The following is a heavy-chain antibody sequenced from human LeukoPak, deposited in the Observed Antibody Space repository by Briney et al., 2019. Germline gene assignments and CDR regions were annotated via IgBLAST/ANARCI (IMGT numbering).Heavy chain of an antibody. D-gene: IGHD4-17*01. CDR3: ARDKGDYGDYYWFDP. Sequence: SETLSLTCTVSGGSISSYYWSWIRQPPGKGLEWIGYIYYSGSTNYNPSLKSRVTISVDTSKKQFSLKLRSVTAADTAVYYCARDKGDYGDYYWFDPWGQGTLVTVSS. CDR1: GGSISSYY. J-gene: IGHJ5*02. CDR2: IYYSGST. V-gene: IGHV4-59*01.